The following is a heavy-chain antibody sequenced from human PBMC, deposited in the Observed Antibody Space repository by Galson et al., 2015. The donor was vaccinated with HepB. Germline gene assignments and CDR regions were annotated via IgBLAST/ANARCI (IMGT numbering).Heavy chain of an antibody. J-gene: IGHJ6*02. V-gene: IGHV1-18*01. CDR3: AAERSGGYYGMDV. CDR1: GYTFTSYG. CDR2: ISAYNGNT. Sequence: SVKVSCKASGYTFTSYGISWVRQAPGQGLEWMGWISAYNGNTNYAQKLQERVTITRDMSTSTAYMELSSLRSEDTAVYYCAAERSGGYYGMDVWGQGTTVTVSS.